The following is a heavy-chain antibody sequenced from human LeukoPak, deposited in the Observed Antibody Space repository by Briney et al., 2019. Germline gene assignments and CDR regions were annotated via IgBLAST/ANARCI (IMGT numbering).Heavy chain of an antibody. CDR1: GFTFDNYA. V-gene: IGHV3-9*01. CDR2: IGWNSDNI. Sequence: GGSLSLSCEVSGFTFDNYAMHWVRQGPGKGLEWVSGIGWNSDNINYADSVRGRFTISRDNARNSVFLQMSSLTAEDTALYFCAKDISSTGFFPYFDRWGPGTPVTVSA. D-gene: IGHD6-13*01. CDR3: AKDISSTGFFPYFDR. J-gene: IGHJ5*02.